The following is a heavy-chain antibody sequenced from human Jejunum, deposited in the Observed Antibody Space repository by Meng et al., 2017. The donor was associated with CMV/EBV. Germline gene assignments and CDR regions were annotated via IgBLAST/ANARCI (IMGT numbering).Heavy chain of an antibody. CDR3: ARGGNFDP. J-gene: IGHJ5*02. V-gene: IGHV7-4-1*02. CDR2: ISANTGTP. CDR1: GYTFSTYT. D-gene: IGHD2/OR15-2a*01. Sequence: QVQGVESGSELKKPGASVKVSCKASGYTFSTYTINWVRQAHGRGLEWMGWISANTGTPTYTQGFTGRFVFFLDTSVSTAYLQISSLKAEDTAVYYCARGGNFDPWGQGTLVTVSS.